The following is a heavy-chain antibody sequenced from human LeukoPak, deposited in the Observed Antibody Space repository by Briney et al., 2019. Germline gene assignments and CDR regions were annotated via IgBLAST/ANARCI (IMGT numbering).Heavy chain of an antibody. V-gene: IGHV1-8*01. CDR3: ARERESTIFGVVNAFDI. D-gene: IGHD3-3*01. Sequence: GASVKVSCKASGYTFTGYNINRMRQATGQGLEWMGWMNPNSGNTGYAQKFQGRVTMTRDTSVDTAYMELSSLRSEDTAVYYCARERESTIFGVVNAFDIWGQGTMVTVSS. CDR2: MNPNSGNT. CDR1: GYTFTGYN. J-gene: IGHJ3*02.